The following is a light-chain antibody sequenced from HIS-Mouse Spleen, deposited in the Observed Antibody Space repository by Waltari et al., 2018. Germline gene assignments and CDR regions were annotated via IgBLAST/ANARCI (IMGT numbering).Light chain of an antibody. CDR3: QSADSSGTYGV. CDR1: ALPKQY. V-gene: IGLV3-25*03. Sequence: SYELTQPPSVSVSPGQTARITCSGDALPKQYAYWYQQKPGQAPVLGICEDSGRPSGIPERFSGSSSGTTVTLTISGVQAEDEADYYCQSADSSGTYGVFGGGTKLTVL. J-gene: IGLJ3*02. CDR2: EDS.